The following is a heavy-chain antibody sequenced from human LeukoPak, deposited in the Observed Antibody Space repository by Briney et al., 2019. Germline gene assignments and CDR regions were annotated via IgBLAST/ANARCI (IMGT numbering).Heavy chain of an antibody. Sequence: PGGSLRLSCAASGFTFSSNAMSWVRHAPGKGLEWVSAISGSGGNTYYADSVKGRFTISRDNSKNTLYLQMNSLRAEDTAIYYCAKVNYGYYFDYWGQGTLVTVSS. J-gene: IGHJ4*02. CDR3: AKVNYGYYFDY. CDR1: GFTFSSNA. CDR2: ISGSGGNT. D-gene: IGHD4-11*01. V-gene: IGHV3-23*01.